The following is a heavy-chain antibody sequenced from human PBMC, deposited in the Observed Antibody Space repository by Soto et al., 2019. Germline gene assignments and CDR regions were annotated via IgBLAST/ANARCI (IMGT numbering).Heavy chain of an antibody. CDR1: GFTFSSYS. CDR3: ARDAYHDILTGYSDKYYYGMDV. CDR2: ISSSSSTI. J-gene: IGHJ6*02. D-gene: IGHD3-9*01. Sequence: PGGSLRLSCAASGFTFSSYSMNWVRQAPGKGLEWVSYISSSSSTIYYADSVKGRFTISRDNAKNSLYLQMNSLRDEDTAVYYCARDAYHDILTGYSDKYYYGMDVWGQGTTVTVSS. V-gene: IGHV3-48*02.